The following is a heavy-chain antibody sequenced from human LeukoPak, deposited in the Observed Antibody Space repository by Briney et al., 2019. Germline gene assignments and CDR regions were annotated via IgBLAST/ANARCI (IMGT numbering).Heavy chain of an antibody. D-gene: IGHD2-15*01. V-gene: IGHV3-21*01. CDR2: ISSSSYI. J-gene: IGHJ4*02. CDR3: ARDAAGGGSLYYFDY. Sequence: GGSLRLSCAASGFTFSSYSVNWVRQAPGKGLEWVSSISSSSYIYYADSVKGRFTISRDNAKNSLYLQMNSLRAEDTAVYYCARDAAGGGSLYYFDYWGQGTLVTVSS. CDR1: GFTFSSYS.